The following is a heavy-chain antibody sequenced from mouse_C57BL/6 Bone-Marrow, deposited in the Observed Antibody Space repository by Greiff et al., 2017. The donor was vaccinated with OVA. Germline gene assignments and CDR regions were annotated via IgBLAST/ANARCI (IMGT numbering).Heavy chain of an antibody. V-gene: IGHV1-81*01. CDR3: ARCRVTTGYYFDY. J-gene: IGHJ2*01. CDR2: IYPRSGNT. CDR1: GYTFTSYG. Sequence: QVQLKQSGAELARPGASVKLSCKASGYTFTSYGISWVKQRTGQGLEWIGEIYPRSGNTYYNEKFKGKATLTAAKSSSTAYMELRSLTSEDSAVYFCARCRVTTGYYFDYWGQGTTLTVSS. D-gene: IGHD2-2*01.